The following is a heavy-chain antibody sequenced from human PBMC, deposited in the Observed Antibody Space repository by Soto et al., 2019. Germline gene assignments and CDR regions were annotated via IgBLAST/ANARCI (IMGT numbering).Heavy chain of an antibody. J-gene: IGHJ5*02. V-gene: IGHV5-51*01. D-gene: IGHD3-3*01. Sequence: GESLTISCKGSGYSFTSYWIGWVRQMPGKGLEWMGIIYPGDSDTRYSPSFQGQVTISADKSISTAYLQWSSLKAPDTAMYYCARLPSEGYDSWSGYPGNWFDTWGQGTLVTASS. CDR3: ARLPSEGYDSWSGYPGNWFDT. CDR1: GYSFTSYW. CDR2: IYPGDSDT.